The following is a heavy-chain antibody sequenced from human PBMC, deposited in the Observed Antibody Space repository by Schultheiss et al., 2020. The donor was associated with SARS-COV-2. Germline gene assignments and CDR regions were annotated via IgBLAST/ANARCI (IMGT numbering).Heavy chain of an antibody. CDR2: IWYDGSNK. D-gene: IGHD6-19*01. V-gene: IGHV3-33*01. Sequence: GGSLRLSCAASGFTFSSYGMHWVRQAPGKGLEWVAVIWYDGSNKYYADSVKGRFTISRDNSKNTLYLQMNSLRPEDTAVYYCASRPEPQGEGSGWRWGQGTLVTVSS. CDR3: ASRPEPQGEGSGWR. CDR1: GFTFSSYG. J-gene: IGHJ4*02.